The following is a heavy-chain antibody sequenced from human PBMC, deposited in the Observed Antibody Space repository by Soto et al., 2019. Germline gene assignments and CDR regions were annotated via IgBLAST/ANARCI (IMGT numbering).Heavy chain of an antibody. CDR1: GESVSSNSAG. V-gene: IGHV6-1*01. CDR2: TYYKSKWNN. J-gene: IGHJ6*02. D-gene: IGHD3-10*01. Sequence: HSQTLSLTCVISGESVSSNSAGWNWIRQSPSRGLEWLGRTYYKSKWNNDYALSVKSRITINPDTSKNQCSLHLYSVTPEDTAVYYCTGITWFRGMDVWGQGTPVTVS. CDR3: TGITWFRGMDV.